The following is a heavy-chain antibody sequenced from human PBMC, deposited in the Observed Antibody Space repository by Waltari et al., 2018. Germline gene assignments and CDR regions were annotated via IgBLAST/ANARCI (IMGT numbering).Heavy chain of an antibody. D-gene: IGHD2-15*01. J-gene: IGHJ5*02. CDR2: IIPIFGTA. CDR3: ASSARHQVVVAATNWFDP. V-gene: IGHV1-69*05. Sequence: QVQLVQSGAEVKKPGSSVKVSCKASGGTFSSYAISWVRQAPGPGLEWMGGIIPIFGTANYAQKFQGRVTITTDESTSTAYMELSSLRSEDTAVYYCASSARHQVVVAATNWFDPWGQGTLVTVSS. CDR1: GGTFSSYA.